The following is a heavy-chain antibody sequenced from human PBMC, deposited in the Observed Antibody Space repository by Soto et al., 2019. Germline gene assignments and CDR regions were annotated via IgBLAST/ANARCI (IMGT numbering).Heavy chain of an antibody. Sequence: QVQLVESVGGVVQPGTSLRLSCAASGFTFSSHGMHWVRQAPGKGLEWVAAIWYDGTDVKYADSVKGRFTTSRDNSKNTLYLQMNSLRVEDTAVYYCARGLHSSGWYEDYWGQGTLVTVSS. J-gene: IGHJ4*02. CDR3: ARGLHSSGWYEDY. V-gene: IGHV3-33*01. CDR1: GFTFSSHG. D-gene: IGHD6-19*01. CDR2: IWYDGTDV.